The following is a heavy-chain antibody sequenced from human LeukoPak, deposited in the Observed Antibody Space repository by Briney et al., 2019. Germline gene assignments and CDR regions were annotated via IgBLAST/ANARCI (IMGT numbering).Heavy chain of an antibody. Sequence: PSETLSLTCTVSGVSISTFYWSWIRQPPGKGPEWIGHIFHTGSTNYNPSLKSRVTISIDTSKNQFSLKLSSVTAADTALYYCARAQLSLYSSGWYSFDYWGQGTLVTVSS. V-gene: IGHV4-59*01. CDR3: ARAQLSLYSSGWYSFDY. D-gene: IGHD6-19*01. CDR1: GVSISTFY. CDR2: IFHTGST. J-gene: IGHJ4*02.